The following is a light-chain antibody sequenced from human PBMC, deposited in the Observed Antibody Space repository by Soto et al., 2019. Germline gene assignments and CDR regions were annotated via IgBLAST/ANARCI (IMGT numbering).Light chain of an antibody. CDR2: QVT. J-gene: IGLJ1*01. CDR1: SSDLAIYNY. V-gene: IGLV2-14*01. Sequence: QSVLTQPASVSGSPGQSITISCTGTSSDLAIYNYVSWYQQQPGKAPQLMIYQVTNRPSGVSNRFSGSRSGNTASLTISGLQAEDEADYYCSSYTASSNYVFGTGTKLTVL. CDR3: SSYTASSNYV.